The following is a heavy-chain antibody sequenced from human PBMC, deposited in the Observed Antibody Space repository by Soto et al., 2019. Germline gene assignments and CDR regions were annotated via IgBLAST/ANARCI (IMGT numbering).Heavy chain of an antibody. J-gene: IGHJ6*02. CDR3: AKFVRSCGGTTCSTRADV. V-gene: IGHV4-61*01. D-gene: IGHD2-15*01. Sequence: PSETLSLTCSVSGGFVSSDTHYGRWIRQPPGKPLEWIGFIYSSGSTNYNPSLKSRVTMSVDTSKNQFSLRLRTVNVADTAVYHCAKFVRSCGGTTCSTRADVWGQGTTVTVSS. CDR2: IYSSGST. CDR1: GGFVSSDTHY.